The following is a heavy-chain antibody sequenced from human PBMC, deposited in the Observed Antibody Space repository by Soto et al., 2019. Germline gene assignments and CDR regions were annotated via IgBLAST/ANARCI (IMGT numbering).Heavy chain of an antibody. Sequence: GGSLRLSCAASGFTFSSYAMSWVRQAPGKGLEWVSAISGSGGSTYYADSVKGRFTISRDNSKNTLYLQMNSLRAEDTAVYYCAKSHSQSWLVLGAFYFDYWGQGTLVTVSS. CDR1: GFTFSSYA. D-gene: IGHD6-19*01. CDR2: ISGSGGST. V-gene: IGHV3-23*01. J-gene: IGHJ4*02. CDR3: AKSHSQSWLVLGAFYFDY.